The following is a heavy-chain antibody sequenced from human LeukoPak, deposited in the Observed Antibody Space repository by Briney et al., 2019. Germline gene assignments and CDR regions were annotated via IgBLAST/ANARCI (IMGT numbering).Heavy chain of an antibody. CDR1: GDSVSSNSAA. CDR3: AKSYSARLGQESYSYYYVDV. Sequence: SQTLSLTCAISGDSVSSNSAAWNWIRQSPSRGLEWLGRTYYRSKWYYDYAVSVKSRITINPDTSKNQFSLQLSSVTSEDTAVYYCAKSYSARLGQESYSYYYVDVWGKGTTITVSS. CDR2: TYYRSKWYY. J-gene: IGHJ6*03. D-gene: IGHD6-13*01. V-gene: IGHV6-1*01.